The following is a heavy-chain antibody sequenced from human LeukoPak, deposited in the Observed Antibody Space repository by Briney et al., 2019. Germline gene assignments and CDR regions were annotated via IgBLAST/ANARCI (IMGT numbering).Heavy chain of an antibody. V-gene: IGHV1-69*13. Sequence: VASVKVSCKASGGTFSSYAISWVRQAPGQGLEWMGGIIPIFGTANYAQKFQGRVTITADESTSTAYMELSSLRSEDTAVYYCARDPYCSGGSCHYYYYGMDVWGQGTTVTVSS. J-gene: IGHJ6*02. CDR1: GGTFSSYA. CDR3: ARDPYCSGGSCHYYYYGMDV. CDR2: IIPIFGTA. D-gene: IGHD2-15*01.